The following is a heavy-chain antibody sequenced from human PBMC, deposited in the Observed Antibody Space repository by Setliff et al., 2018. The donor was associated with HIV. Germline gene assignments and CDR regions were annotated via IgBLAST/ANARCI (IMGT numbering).Heavy chain of an antibody. J-gene: IGHJ4*02. CDR1: GFTFSTYP. V-gene: IGHV3-48*01. D-gene: IGHD4-17*01. CDR3: ATPLMTTTVTKDH. Sequence: GGSLRLSCTTSGFTFSTYPMNWVRQAPGKGLEWVAYITGSSDIIHYADSVQGRFTVSRDNAKNSLHLQMNSLRVEDTAVYYCATPLMTTTVTKDHWGQGTLITVSS. CDR2: ITGSSDII.